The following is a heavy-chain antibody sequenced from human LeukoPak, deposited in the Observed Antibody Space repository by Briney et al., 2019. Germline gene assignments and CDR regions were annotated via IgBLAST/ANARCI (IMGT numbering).Heavy chain of an antibody. Sequence: PSETLSLTCTVSGGSISSYYWSWIRQPPGKGLEWIGYIYYSGSTNYNPSLKSRVTISVDTSKNQFSLKLSSVTAADTAVYYRARETDSGWYRTLDYWGQGTLVTVSS. CDR1: GGSISSYY. V-gene: IGHV4-59*01. CDR3: ARETDSGWYRTLDY. D-gene: IGHD6-19*01. J-gene: IGHJ4*02. CDR2: IYYSGST.